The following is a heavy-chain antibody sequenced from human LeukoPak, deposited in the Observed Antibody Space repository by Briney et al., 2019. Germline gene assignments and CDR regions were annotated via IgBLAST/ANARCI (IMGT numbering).Heavy chain of an antibody. J-gene: IGHJ3*02. CDR2: IYSTGST. V-gene: IGHV4-59*01. Sequence: SETLSLTRTVSGGPMSDSYWSWIRQTPGKGLEWIGYIYSTGSTNYNPSLKSRVTISIDTSKNQFFLKLNSVTAADTALYYCARDYTMTHAFDIWGQGTLVTVSS. D-gene: IGHD3-22*01. CDR3: ARDYTMTHAFDI. CDR1: GGPMSDSY.